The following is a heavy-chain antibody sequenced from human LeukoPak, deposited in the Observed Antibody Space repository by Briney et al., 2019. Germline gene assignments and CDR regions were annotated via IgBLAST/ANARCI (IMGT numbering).Heavy chain of an antibody. D-gene: IGHD6-19*01. J-gene: IGHJ4*02. CDR1: GFTFSSYA. Sequence: GGSLRLSCAVSGFTFSSYAMSWVRQAPGKGLEWVSAISGSGGSTYYADSVKGRFTISRDNSKNTLYLQMNGLRAEDTAVYYCAKATGQWLDYFDYWGQGTLVTVSS. CDR2: ISGSGGST. CDR3: AKATGQWLDYFDY. V-gene: IGHV3-23*01.